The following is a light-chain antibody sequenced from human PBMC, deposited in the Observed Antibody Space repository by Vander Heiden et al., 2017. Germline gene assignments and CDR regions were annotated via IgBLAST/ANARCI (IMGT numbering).Light chain of an antibody. CDR1: QSISSW. Sequence: DIQMTQSPSTLSASVGDRVTITCRASQSISSWLAWYQQKPGKAPKLLIYKASSLESGVPSRFSGSGSGTEFTLTISSLQPDDFATYYCRQDYGYSKTFGQGTRVEIK. J-gene: IGKJ1*01. CDR3: RQDYGYSKT. V-gene: IGKV1-5*03. CDR2: KAS.